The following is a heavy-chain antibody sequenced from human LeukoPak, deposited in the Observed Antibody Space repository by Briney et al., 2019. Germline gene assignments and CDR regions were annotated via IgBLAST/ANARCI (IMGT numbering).Heavy chain of an antibody. V-gene: IGHV4-34*01. J-gene: IGHJ4*02. CDR3: ARGAAVARSFDY. D-gene: IGHD6-19*01. Sequence: SETLSLTCAVYGGSFSGYYWSWIRQPPGKGLEWIGEINHSGSTNYNPSLKSRVTISVDTSENQFSLKLSSVTAADTAVYYCARGAAVARSFDYWGQGTLVTVSS. CDR2: INHSGST. CDR1: GGSFSGYY.